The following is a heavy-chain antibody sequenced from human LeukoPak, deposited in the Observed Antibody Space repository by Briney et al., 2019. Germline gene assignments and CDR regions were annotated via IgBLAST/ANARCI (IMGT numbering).Heavy chain of an antibody. V-gene: IGHV3-7*01. CDR2: IKQDGSEK. Sequence: GGSLRLSCAASGFTLSSYWMSWVRQAPGKGPEWVANIKQDGSEKYYVDSVKGRFTISRNNAKNSLYVQMNSLRAEDTAVYYCARGTIAVAGPYYYYYYMDVWGKGTTVTVSS. CDR3: ARGTIAVAGPYYYYYYMDV. D-gene: IGHD6-19*01. CDR1: GFTLSSYW. J-gene: IGHJ6*03.